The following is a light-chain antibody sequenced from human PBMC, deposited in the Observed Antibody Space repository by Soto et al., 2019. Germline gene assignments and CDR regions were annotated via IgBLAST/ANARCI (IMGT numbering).Light chain of an antibody. V-gene: IGLV2-8*01. CDR1: SSDVGGYNY. Sequence: QSVLTQPPSASGSPGQSVTISCTGTSSDVGGYNYVSWYQRHPGKAPKLMIYEVTKRPSGVPDRFSGSKSGNTASLTVSGLQAEDEADYYCSSYAGSNIYVFGTGTMVTVL. J-gene: IGLJ1*01. CDR2: EVT. CDR3: SSYAGSNIYV.